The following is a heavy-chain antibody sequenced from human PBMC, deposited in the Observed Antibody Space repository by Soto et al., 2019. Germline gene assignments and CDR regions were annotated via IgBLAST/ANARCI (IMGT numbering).Heavy chain of an antibody. CDR3: AKGKRGSGWSLDAFDI. Sequence: GGSLRLSCAASGFTFSSYAMSWVRQAPGKGLEWVSAISGSGGSTYYADSVKGRFTISRDNSKNTLYLQMNSLRAEDTAVYYCAKGKRGSGWSLDAFDIWGQGTMVTVSS. CDR2: ISGSGGST. V-gene: IGHV3-23*01. CDR1: GFTFSSYA. J-gene: IGHJ3*02. D-gene: IGHD6-19*01.